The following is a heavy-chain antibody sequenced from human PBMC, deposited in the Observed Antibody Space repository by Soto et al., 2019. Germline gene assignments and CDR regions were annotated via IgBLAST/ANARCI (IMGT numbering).Heavy chain of an antibody. Sequence: QVQLQESGPGLVKPSQTLSLTCTVSRGSISSGGYYWSWIRQHPGKGLEWIGYIYYSGITYSNPSLKSRATISVGTSKNQFSLQLSSVTAARTAVYYCAGVSVSFFDYWGQGTLVTVSS. CDR3: AGVSVSFFDY. J-gene: IGHJ4*02. CDR1: RGSISSGGYY. CDR2: IYYSGIT. V-gene: IGHV4-31*03.